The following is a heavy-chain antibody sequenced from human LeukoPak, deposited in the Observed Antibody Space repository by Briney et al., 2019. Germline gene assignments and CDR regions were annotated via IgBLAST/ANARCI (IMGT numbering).Heavy chain of an antibody. CDR2: INPNSGGT. V-gene: IGHV1-2*02. CDR3: ARVGAGDCCFFNY. Sequence: GASVKVSCKASGCTFTGYYMHWVRQAPGQGLEWIGWINPNSGGTSYAQKFQGRVTMTGDTSISTAYMDLSKLRSDDTTVYYCARVGAGDCCFFNYWGQGTLVTVSS. J-gene: IGHJ4*02. CDR1: GCTFTGYY. D-gene: IGHD2-21*02.